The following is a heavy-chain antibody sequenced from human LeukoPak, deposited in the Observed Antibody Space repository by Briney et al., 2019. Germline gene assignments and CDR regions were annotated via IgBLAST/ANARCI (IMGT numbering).Heavy chain of an antibody. CDR3: ARSPTKRVPEDY. CDR2: IFHSGST. Sequence: SETLSLTCAVSSGSIFSSNWWSWVRPPPGKGLEWIGQIFHSGSTSYSPSLKSRVTISVDKSKNQFSLRLTSVTAADTAVYYCARSPTKRVPEDYWGQGTLVTVSS. V-gene: IGHV4-4*02. D-gene: IGHD2-2*01. J-gene: IGHJ4*02. CDR1: SGSIFSSNW.